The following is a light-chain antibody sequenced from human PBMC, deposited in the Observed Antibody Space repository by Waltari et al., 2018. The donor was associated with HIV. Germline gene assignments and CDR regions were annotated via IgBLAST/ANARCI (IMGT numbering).Light chain of an antibody. V-gene: IGKV2-28*01. J-gene: IGKJ4*02. CDR3: MQSLQTPLQ. Sequence: DIVLTQFPPSLSVTPGEPASISCTSSQSLRHTNGKNYLNVYIQKRGQSPQLLISLASNRASKAPDMIGGSGSGTVFTLKINAVEAGDAGIFYCMQSLQTPLQFAGGTRVEIK. CDR1: QSLRHTNGKNY. CDR2: LAS.